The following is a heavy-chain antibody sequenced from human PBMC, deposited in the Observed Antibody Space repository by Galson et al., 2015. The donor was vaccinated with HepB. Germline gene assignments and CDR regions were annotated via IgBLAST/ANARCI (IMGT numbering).Heavy chain of an antibody. CDR1: GFTFSNAW. D-gene: IGHD6-13*01. V-gene: IGHV3-15*01. CDR2: IKSKTDGGTT. Sequence: SLRLSCAASGFTFSNAWMSWVRQAPGKGLEWVGRIKSKTDGGTTDYAAPVKGRFTISRDDSKNTLYLQMNSLKTEDTAVYYCTTDQFGSSWYYYYYYYGMDVWGQGTTVTVSS. CDR3: TTDQFGSSWYYYYYYYGMDV. J-gene: IGHJ6*02.